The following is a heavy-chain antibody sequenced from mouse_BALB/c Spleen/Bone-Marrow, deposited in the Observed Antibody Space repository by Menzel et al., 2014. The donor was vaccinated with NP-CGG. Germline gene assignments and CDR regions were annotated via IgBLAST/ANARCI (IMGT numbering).Heavy chain of an antibody. CDR2: ISSGGSYT. D-gene: IGHD2-4*01. CDR1: GFTFSSYA. Sequence: EVHLVESGGGLVKPGGSLKLSCAASGFTFSSYAMSWVRKTPEKRLEWVATISSGGSYTYYPDSVKGRFTISRDNAKNTLYREMGSLRSEDTAMYYCARHGITRLLDYWGQGAALTVSS. V-gene: IGHV5-9-3*01. CDR3: ARHGITRLLDY. J-gene: IGHJ2*01.